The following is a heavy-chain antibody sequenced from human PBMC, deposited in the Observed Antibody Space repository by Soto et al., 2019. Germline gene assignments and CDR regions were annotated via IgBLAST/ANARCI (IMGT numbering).Heavy chain of an antibody. CDR1: GFTFNMFS. Sequence: GGSLRLSCAASGFTFNMFSINWVRQAPGKGLEWVSYIYSDGTYRNYADSVKGRFTISRDNGDNSLYLQMNSLRAEDTAVYFCARDRAWTRFGMDVWGQGTTVTVSS. J-gene: IGHJ6*02. CDR3: ARDRAWTRFGMDV. CDR2: IYSDGTYR. V-gene: IGHV3-21*01. D-gene: IGHD5-12*01.